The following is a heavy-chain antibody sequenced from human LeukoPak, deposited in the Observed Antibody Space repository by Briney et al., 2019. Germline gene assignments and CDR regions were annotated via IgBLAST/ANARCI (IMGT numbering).Heavy chain of an antibody. Sequence: GDSLKISCKASGYGFTSYWIGWVRQMPGKGLEWMGVIHPGEYERRYSPSFEGQVTISADKSISTAYMQWSSLKASDTAMYYCARRTDSGWKWFDPWGQGTLVTVSS. CDR1: GYGFTSYW. CDR2: IHPGEYER. V-gene: IGHV5-51*01. D-gene: IGHD6-25*01. J-gene: IGHJ5*02. CDR3: ARRTDSGWKWFDP.